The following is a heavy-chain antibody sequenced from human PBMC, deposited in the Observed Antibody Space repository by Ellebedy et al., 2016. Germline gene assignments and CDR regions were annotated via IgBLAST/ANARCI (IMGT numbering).Heavy chain of an antibody. CDR2: IKQHGSEK. CDR1: GFTFSYYW. Sequence: GGSLRLSCTASGFTFSYYWMSWVRQAPGKGLEWVANIKQHGSEKDYVDSVKGRFTISRDDAKNSLYLQMNSLRDEDTAVYYCARDPRSGWYFDYWGQGTLVTVSS. CDR3: ARDPRSGWYFDY. V-gene: IGHV3-7*01. D-gene: IGHD6-19*01. J-gene: IGHJ4*02.